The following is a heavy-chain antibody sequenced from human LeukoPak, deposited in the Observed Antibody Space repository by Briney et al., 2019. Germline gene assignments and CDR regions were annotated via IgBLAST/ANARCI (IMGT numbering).Heavy chain of an antibody. CDR1: GYTLTELS. CDR2: FTPKYGET. J-gene: IGHJ6*03. Sequence: ASVKVSCKVSGYTLTELSMHWVRQAPGKGLEWMGGFTPKYGETIYAQKFQGRVTMTEDTSTDTAYMELSSLRSEDTAVYYCATTTAAHTAVLKCYYYYMDVGGKGTAVTITS. CDR3: ATTTAAHTAVLKCYYYYMDV. D-gene: IGHD5-18*01. V-gene: IGHV1-24*01.